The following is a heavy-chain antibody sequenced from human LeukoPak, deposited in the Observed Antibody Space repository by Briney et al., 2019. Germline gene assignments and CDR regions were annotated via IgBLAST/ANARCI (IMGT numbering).Heavy chain of an antibody. D-gene: IGHD6-13*01. Sequence: GESLKISRKGSGYSFTSYWIGWVRQMPGKGLGWMGIIYPGDSDTRYSPSFQGQVTISADKSISTAYLQWSSLKASDTAMYYCARQVASSWYGYYFDYWGQGTLVTVSS. J-gene: IGHJ4*02. CDR2: IYPGDSDT. V-gene: IGHV5-51*01. CDR3: ARQVASSWYGYYFDY. CDR1: GYSFTSYW.